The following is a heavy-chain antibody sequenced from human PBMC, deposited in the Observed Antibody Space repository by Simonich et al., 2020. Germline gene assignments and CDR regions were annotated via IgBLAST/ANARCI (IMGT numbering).Heavy chain of an antibody. CDR1: GYTFTSYG. CDR2: LSADKGNP. CDR3: ARASRGTWWYYYFDY. J-gene: IGHJ4*02. D-gene: IGHD2-15*01. V-gene: IGHV1-18*01. Sequence: QVQLVQSGAEVKKPGASVKVSCKASGYTFTSYGISRVRQAPGQGLEWMGWLSADKGNPTNAQKLQGRVTMTTDTSTSTAYMELRSLRSDDTAVYYCARASRGTWWYYYFDYWGQGTLVTVSS.